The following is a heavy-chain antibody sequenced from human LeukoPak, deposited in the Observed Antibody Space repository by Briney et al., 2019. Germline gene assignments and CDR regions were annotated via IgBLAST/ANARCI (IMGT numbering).Heavy chain of an antibody. D-gene: IGHD5-18*01. Sequence: GGSLRLSCAASGFTFSSYAMSWVRQAPGKGLEWVSAISGSGGSTYYADSVKGRFAISRDNSKNTLYLQMNSLRAEDTAVYYCAKDSGYSYGYSDAFDIWGQGTMVTVSS. J-gene: IGHJ3*02. V-gene: IGHV3-23*01. CDR2: ISGSGGST. CDR3: AKDSGYSYGYSDAFDI. CDR1: GFTFSSYA.